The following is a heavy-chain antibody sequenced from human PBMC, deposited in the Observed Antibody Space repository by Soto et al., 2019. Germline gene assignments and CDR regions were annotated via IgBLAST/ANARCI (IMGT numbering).Heavy chain of an antibody. CDR2: IYYSGST. D-gene: IGHD3-10*01. Sequence: SETLSLTCTVSGRTISTYYWSWIRQPPGKGLEWIGYIYYSGSTNYNPSLKSRVTISVDTSKNQFSLKLSSVTAADTAVYYCARVWGGAFDIWGQGTMVTVS. CDR3: ARVWGGAFDI. V-gene: IGHV4-59*01. J-gene: IGHJ3*02. CDR1: GRTISTYY.